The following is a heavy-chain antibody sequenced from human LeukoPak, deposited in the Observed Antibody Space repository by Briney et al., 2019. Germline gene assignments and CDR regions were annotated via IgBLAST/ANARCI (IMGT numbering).Heavy chain of an antibody. V-gene: IGHV3-7*01. CDR1: GFTFSSYW. D-gene: IGHD3-3*01. Sequence: GGSLRLSCADSGFTFSSYWMSWVRQAPGKRLEWVANIKQDGSEKYYVDSVKGRFTISRDNAKKSLYLQMNSLRAEDTAVYYCARWYDFWSGPQSPFDYWGQGTLVTVSS. CDR3: ARWYDFWSGPQSPFDY. CDR2: IKQDGSEK. J-gene: IGHJ4*02.